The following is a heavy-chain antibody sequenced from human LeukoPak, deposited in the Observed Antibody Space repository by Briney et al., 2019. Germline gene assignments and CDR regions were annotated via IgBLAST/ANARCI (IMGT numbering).Heavy chain of an antibody. Sequence: PSQTLSLTCTVSGGSISSGGYYWSWIRQHPGKGLEWIGYIYYSGSTYYNPSLKSRVTISVDTSKNQFSLQMSSVTAADTAVYYCARGDSSGYYAAFDTWGQGTMVTVSS. CDR3: ARGDSSGYYAAFDT. CDR1: GGSISSGGYY. V-gene: IGHV4-31*03. J-gene: IGHJ3*02. CDR2: IYYSGST. D-gene: IGHD3-22*01.